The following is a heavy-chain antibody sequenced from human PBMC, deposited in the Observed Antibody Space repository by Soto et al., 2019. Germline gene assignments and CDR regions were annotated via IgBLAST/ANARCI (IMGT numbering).Heavy chain of an antibody. CDR1: GGSISSGGYY. CDR3: ARDPASSSSSQRDDAFDI. CDR2: IYYSGST. J-gene: IGHJ3*02. V-gene: IGHV4-31*03. Sequence: QVQLQESGPGLVKPSQTLSLTCTVSGGSISSGGYYWSWIRQHPGKGLEWIGYIYYSGSTYYNPSLNSRATTSVDTTKTQFSLKLSSVTAADTAVYYSARDPASSSSSQRDDAFDIWGQRTMVTVSS. D-gene: IGHD6-6*01.